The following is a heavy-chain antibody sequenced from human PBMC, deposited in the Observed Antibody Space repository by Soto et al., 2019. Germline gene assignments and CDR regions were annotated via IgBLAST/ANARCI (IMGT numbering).Heavy chain of an antibody. J-gene: IGHJ3*02. D-gene: IGHD3-16*01. Sequence: GGSLRLSCAASGFTFSSYAMSWVRQAPGKGLEWVSAISGSGGSTYYADSVKGRFTISRDNSKNTLYLQMNSLRAEDTAVYYCAKDLKIGIMITFGGVIPGAFDIWGQGTMVTVSS. CDR1: GFTFSSYA. CDR3: AKDLKIGIMITFGGVIPGAFDI. V-gene: IGHV3-23*01. CDR2: ISGSGGST.